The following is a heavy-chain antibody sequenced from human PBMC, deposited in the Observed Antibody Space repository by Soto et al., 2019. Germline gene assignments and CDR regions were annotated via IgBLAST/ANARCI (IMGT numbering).Heavy chain of an antibody. D-gene: IGHD3-9*01. CDR1: GFSLSTSGVG. Sequence: QITLKESGPPLVKPTQTLTLTCTFSGFSLSTSGVGVGWIRQPPGKALEWLALIYWDDDKRYSPSLKSRLTITKDTSKNQVVLTMTNMDPVDTATYYCAPTTHTYYDIAIWGQGTMVTVSS. J-gene: IGHJ3*02. CDR3: APTTHTYYDIAI. CDR2: IYWDDDK. V-gene: IGHV2-5*02.